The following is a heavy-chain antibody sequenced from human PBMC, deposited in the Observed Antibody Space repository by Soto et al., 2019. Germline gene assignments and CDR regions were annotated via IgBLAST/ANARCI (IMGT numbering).Heavy chain of an antibody. CDR3: ARISDPGIAVASTYDY. V-gene: IGHV4-61*01. D-gene: IGHD6-19*01. J-gene: IGHJ4*02. Sequence: SETLSLTCTVSGGSVSSGSYYWSWIRQPPGKGLEWIGYIYYSGSTNYNPSLKSRVTISVDKSKNQFSLKLSSVTAADTAVYYCARISDPGIAVASTYDYWGQGTLVTVSS. CDR1: GGSVSSGSYY. CDR2: IYYSGST.